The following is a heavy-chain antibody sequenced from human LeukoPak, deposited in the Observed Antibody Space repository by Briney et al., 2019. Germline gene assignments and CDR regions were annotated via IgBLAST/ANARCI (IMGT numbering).Heavy chain of an antibody. V-gene: IGHV3-53*01. CDR3: AGDCGGDCSDAFDI. D-gene: IGHD2-21*02. CDR2: IYSGGST. Sequence: PGGSLRLSCAASGFTVSSNYMSWVRQGPGKGLEWVSVIYSGGSTYYADSVMGRFTISRDNSKNTLYLQMNSLRAEDTAVYYCAGDCGGDCSDAFDIWGQGTMVTVSS. J-gene: IGHJ3*02. CDR1: GFTVSSNY.